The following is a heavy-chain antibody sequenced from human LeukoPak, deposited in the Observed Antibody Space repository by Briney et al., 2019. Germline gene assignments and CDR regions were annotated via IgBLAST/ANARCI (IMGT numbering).Heavy chain of an antibody. CDR3: ARSPWELSPTNNWFDP. J-gene: IGHJ5*02. CDR2: IIPIFGTA. V-gene: IGHV1-69*01. CDR1: GGTFSSYA. Sequence: ASVKVSCKASGGTFSSYAISWVRQAPGQGLEWVGGIIPIFGTANYAQKFQGRTADESTSTAYMELSSLRSEDTAVYYCARSPWELSPTNNWFDPWGQRTLVTVSS. D-gene: IGHD3-16*02.